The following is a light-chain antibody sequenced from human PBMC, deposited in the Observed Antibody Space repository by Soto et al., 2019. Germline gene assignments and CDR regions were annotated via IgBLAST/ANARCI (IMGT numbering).Light chain of an antibody. CDR3: QQYNTYSPGT. J-gene: IGKJ1*01. Sequence: DIQMTQTPATLSAFAGDRVTVTCRASQSVSSWVAWYQEKPGRGPKLLIYDASTWQSGVPSRFIGSGSGTEFTLTITSLQPDDFATDYCQQYNTYSPGTFGQGTRVEVK. CDR2: DAS. CDR1: QSVSSW. V-gene: IGKV1-5*01.